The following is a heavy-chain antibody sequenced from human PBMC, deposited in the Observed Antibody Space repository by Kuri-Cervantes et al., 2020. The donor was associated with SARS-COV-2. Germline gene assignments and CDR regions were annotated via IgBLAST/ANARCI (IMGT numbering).Heavy chain of an antibody. CDR2: IYWDDDK. J-gene: IGHJ4*02. CDR1: GFSLSTSGVG. CDR3: AHYYYDYVWGSYRFDYFDY. V-gene: IGHV2-5*02. Sequence: SGPTLVKPTQTLTLTCTFSGFSLSTSGVGVGWIHQPPGKALEWLALIYWDDDKRYSPSLKSRLTITKDTSKNQVVLTMTNMDPVDTATYYCAHYYYDYVWGSYRFDYFDYWGQGTLVTVSS. D-gene: IGHD3-16*02.